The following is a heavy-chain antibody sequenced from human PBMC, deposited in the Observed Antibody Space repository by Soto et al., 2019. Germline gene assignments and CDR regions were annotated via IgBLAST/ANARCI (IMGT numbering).Heavy chain of an antibody. CDR3: AKDPNGDYDGGFDI. J-gene: IGHJ3*02. Sequence: EVQVLESGGGLVQPGGSLRLSCAASGFTFSSYAMSWVRQAPGKGPEWVSGISASGGTTYYADSVKGRSTISRDNSRNTLSLEMNSLRDEDTAVYYCAKDPNGDYDGGFDIRGQGTMVAVSS. CDR2: ISASGGTT. D-gene: IGHD4-17*01. CDR1: GFTFSSYA. V-gene: IGHV3-23*01.